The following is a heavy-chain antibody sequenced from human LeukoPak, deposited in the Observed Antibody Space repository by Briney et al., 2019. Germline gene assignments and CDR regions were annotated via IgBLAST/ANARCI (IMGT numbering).Heavy chain of an antibody. J-gene: IGHJ2*01. D-gene: IGHD6-13*01. V-gene: IGHV3-9*01. CDR2: ISWNSGNI. CDR1: GFTFDDYA. CDR3: AKGGAAADNYWYFDL. Sequence: GGSLRLSCSASGFTFDDYAMHWGRQAPGKGLEWVSGISWNSGNITYGDSVKGRFTISRDNAKNSLYLQMNSLRTEDTALYYCAKGGAAADNYWYFDLWGRGTLVTVSS.